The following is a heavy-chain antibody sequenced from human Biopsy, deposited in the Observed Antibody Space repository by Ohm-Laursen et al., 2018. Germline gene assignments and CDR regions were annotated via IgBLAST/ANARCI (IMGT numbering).Heavy chain of an antibody. D-gene: IGHD1-14*01. CDR1: RVTFSSYA. CDR2: IIPMFGTT. J-gene: IGHJ4*01. CDR3: ASHVTYNFNGGIDY. Sequence: SVKVSCKSSRVTFSSYAVSWVRQAPGQGLEWMGGIIPMFGTTNYAQKFQGRLSITAGMSTTAAYLELSGLRSEDTAVYYCASHVTYNFNGGIDYWGHGTLVTVSS. V-gene: IGHV1-69*06.